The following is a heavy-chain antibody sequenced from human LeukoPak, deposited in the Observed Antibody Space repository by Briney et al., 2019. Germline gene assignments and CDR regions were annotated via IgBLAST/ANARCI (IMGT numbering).Heavy chain of an antibody. CDR2: IYSGGTT. V-gene: IGHV3-53*01. D-gene: IGHD1-26*01. CDR3: ASGGRYSGSYSVVDY. CDR1: GFTVSSNY. J-gene: IGHJ4*02. Sequence: GGSLRPSCATSGFTVSSNYMSWVRQAPGRGLEWVSVIYSGGTTYYADSVKGRFTVSRDSSKNTLYLQMNSLRAEDTAVYYCASGGRYSGSYSVVDYWGQGTLVTVSS.